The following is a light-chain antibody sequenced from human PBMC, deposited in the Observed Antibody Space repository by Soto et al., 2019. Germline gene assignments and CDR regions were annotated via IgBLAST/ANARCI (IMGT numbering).Light chain of an antibody. CDR3: QSYDSSLSNWV. CDR1: SSNIGAGYD. J-gene: IGLJ3*02. CDR2: ANS. V-gene: IGLV1-40*01. Sequence: QSVLTQPPSVSGAPGQRVTISCTGSSSNIGAGYDVHWFQQLPGTVPNLLIYANSNRPSGVPDRFSGYKSGTSASLAITGLQAEDEADYYCQSYDSSLSNWVFGGGTKMTVL.